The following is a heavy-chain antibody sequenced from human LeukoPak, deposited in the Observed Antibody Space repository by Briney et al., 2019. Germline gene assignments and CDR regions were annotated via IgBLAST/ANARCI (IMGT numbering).Heavy chain of an antibody. Sequence: ASVKVSCKASGYTFTAYYMHWVRQAPGQGLEWMGWINPNTGGTNYAQKFQGRVTMTRATSISTAYMELSSLRSDDTAVYYCARDGSFQFDSWGQGTLVTVSS. CDR1: GYTFTAYY. CDR3: ARDGSFQFDS. CDR2: INPNTGGT. D-gene: IGHD6-13*01. J-gene: IGHJ4*02. V-gene: IGHV1-2*02.